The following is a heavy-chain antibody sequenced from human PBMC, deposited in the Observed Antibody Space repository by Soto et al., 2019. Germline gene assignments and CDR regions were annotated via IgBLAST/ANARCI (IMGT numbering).Heavy chain of an antibody. Sequence: EVQLVESGGGLVKPGGSLRLSCAASGFTFSSYSMNWVRQAPGKGLEWVSSISSSSSYIYYADSVKGRFTISRDNAKNSLYLQMNSLRAEDTAVYYCAREKKCTNGVCYTCGYWYFDLWGRGTLVTVSS. CDR1: GFTFSSYS. V-gene: IGHV3-21*01. CDR2: ISSSSSYI. D-gene: IGHD2-8*01. J-gene: IGHJ2*01. CDR3: AREKKCTNGVCYTCGYWYFDL.